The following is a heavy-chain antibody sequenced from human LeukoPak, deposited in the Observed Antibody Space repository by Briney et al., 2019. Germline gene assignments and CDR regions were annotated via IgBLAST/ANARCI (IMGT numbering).Heavy chain of an antibody. CDR2: IIPIFGTA. V-gene: IGHV1-69*13. Sequence: ASVKVSCKASGGTFSSYAISWVRQAPGQGLEWMGGIIPIFGTANYAQKVQGRVTITADESTSTAYMELSSLRSEDTAVYYCARGLGSSFDWFDPWGQGTLVTVSS. D-gene: IGHD6-13*01. J-gene: IGHJ5*02. CDR1: GGTFSSYA. CDR3: ARGLGSSFDWFDP.